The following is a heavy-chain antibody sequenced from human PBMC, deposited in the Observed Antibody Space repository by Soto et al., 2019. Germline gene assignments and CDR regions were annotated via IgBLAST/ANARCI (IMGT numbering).Heavy chain of an antibody. D-gene: IGHD3-16*01. CDR2: IYWDDAK. CDR1: GFSLSTRGVG. J-gene: IGHJ4*02. CDR3: AHKGGGDRILDY. Sequence: QITLKESGPTLVKPTQTLTLTCNFSGFSLSTRGVGVGWIRQPPGKALEWLTLIYWDDAKEYSPSLRSRITIPKDTSKNPVALTMTDMAPVDTATYYCAHKGGGDRILDYWGQGTLVTVSS. V-gene: IGHV2-5*02.